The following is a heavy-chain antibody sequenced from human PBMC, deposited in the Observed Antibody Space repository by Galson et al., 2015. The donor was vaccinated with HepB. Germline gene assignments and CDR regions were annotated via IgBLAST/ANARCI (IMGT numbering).Heavy chain of an antibody. D-gene: IGHD6-6*01. CDR3: ARQGGPGSSSGDDAFDI. J-gene: IGHJ3*02. CDR2: IDPSDSYT. V-gene: IGHV5-10-1*01. Sequence: QSGAEVKKPGESLRISCKGSGYSLTSYWISWVRQMPGKGLEWMGRIDPSDSYTNYSPSFRGHVTISADKSISTAYLQWSSLKASDTAMYYCARQGGPGSSSGDDAFDIWGQGTMVTVSS. CDR1: GYSLTSYW.